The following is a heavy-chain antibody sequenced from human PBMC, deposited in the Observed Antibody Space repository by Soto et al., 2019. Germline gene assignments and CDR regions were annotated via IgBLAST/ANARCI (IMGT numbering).Heavy chain of an antibody. D-gene: IGHD1-26*01. Sequence: QLQLQESGPGLVKPSETLSLTCTVSGGSISGSSYYWGWIRQPPGKGLEWIGSIYYSGSTYYNPSXEGXVTISVDTSKNQFSLKLSSVTAGDPAVYYCARAFSSGSYFDGGQGTLVTVSS. CDR2: IYYSGST. CDR1: GGSISGSSYY. J-gene: IGHJ4*02. CDR3: ARAFSSGSYFD. V-gene: IGHV4-39*02.